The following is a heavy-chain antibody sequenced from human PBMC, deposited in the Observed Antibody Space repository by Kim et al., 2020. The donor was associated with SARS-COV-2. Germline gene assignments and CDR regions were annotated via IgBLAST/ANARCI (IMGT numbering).Heavy chain of an antibody. J-gene: IGHJ4*02. V-gene: IGHV3-72*01. D-gene: IGHD3-16*01. CDR1: GFTFSDHY. CDR3: ARSLSVEEGAKLGGY. CDR2: SRNKANSYTT. Sequence: GGSLRLSCAASGFTFSDHYMDWVRQAPGKGLEWVGRSRNKANSYTTQYAASVKGRFTISRDDSKNAVYLQMNSLKTEDTAAYYCARSLSVEEGAKLGGYWGQGTLVNVSS.